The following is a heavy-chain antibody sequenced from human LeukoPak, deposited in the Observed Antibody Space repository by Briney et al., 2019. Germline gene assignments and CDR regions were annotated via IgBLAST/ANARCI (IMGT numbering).Heavy chain of an antibody. Sequence: QSGASLRLSCAASGFTFTNYAMSWVRQAPGKGLEWVSAIGGSGDSTHYADSVKGRFSISRDNSKNTLYLQMNSLRAEDTAVYYCAKSQGYYYGSGSYRPSSYYYYGMDVWGQGTTVTVSS. D-gene: IGHD3-10*01. V-gene: IGHV3-23*01. CDR1: GFTFTNYA. J-gene: IGHJ6*02. CDR2: IGGSGDST. CDR3: AKSQGYYYGSGSYRPSSYYYYGMDV.